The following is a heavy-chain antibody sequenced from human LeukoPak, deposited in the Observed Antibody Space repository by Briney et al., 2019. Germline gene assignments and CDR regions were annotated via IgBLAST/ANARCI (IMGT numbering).Heavy chain of an antibody. J-gene: IGHJ4*02. CDR3: ARLGYCSSTSCYRGSPWFDY. V-gene: IGHV4-31*03. Sequence: SETLSLTCTVSGGSISSGGYYWSWIRQHPGKGLEWIGYIYYSGSTYYNPSLKSRVTISVDTSKNQFSLKLSSVTAADTAVYYCARLGYCSSTSCYRGSPWFDYWGQGTLVTVSS. D-gene: IGHD2-2*01. CDR1: GGSISSGGYY. CDR2: IYYSGST.